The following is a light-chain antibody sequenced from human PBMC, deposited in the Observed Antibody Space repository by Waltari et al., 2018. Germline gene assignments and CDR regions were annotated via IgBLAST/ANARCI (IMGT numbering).Light chain of an antibody. CDR2: DAS. V-gene: IGKV3-11*01. CDR1: QSVSSY. J-gene: IGKJ3*01. CDR3: QQRSNWPIT. Sequence: EIVLTQSPATLSLSPGERATLACRASQSVSSYLAWYRQKPGQAPRLLMYDASNRATGIPARFSGSGSGTDFTLTISSLEPEDFAVYYCQQRSNWPITFGPGTKVDIK.